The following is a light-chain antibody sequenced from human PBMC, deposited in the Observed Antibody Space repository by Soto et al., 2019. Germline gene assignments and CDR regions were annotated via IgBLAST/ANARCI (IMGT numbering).Light chain of an antibody. J-gene: IGLJ1*01. Sequence: QSVLTQPPSASGSPGQSVTISCTGTSSDVGGYNYVSWYQQHPGKAPKLMIYEVSKQPSGVPDRFSGSKSGNTASLTVSGLQAEDEADYYCSSYAGSNYVFGTGTKVTV. CDR2: EVS. CDR3: SSYAGSNYV. CDR1: SSDVGGYNY. V-gene: IGLV2-8*01.